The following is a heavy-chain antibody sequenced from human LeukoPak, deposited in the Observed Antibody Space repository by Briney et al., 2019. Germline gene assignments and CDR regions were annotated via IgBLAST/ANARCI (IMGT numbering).Heavy chain of an antibody. CDR2: IYPGDSDT. CDR3: ARTYYVWGSYRSFDY. V-gene: IGHV5-51*07. CDR1: GYSFTSYW. J-gene: IGHJ4*02. Sequence: GESLKISCKGSGYSFTSYWIGWVHQMPGKGLEWMGIIYPGDSDTRYSPSFQGQVTISADKSISTAYLQWSSLKASDTAMYYCARTYYVWGSYRSFDYWGQGTLVTVSS. D-gene: IGHD3-16*02.